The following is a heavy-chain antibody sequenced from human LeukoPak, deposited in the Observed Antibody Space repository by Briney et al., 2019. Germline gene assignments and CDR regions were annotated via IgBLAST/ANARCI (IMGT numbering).Heavy chain of an antibody. J-gene: IGHJ4*02. V-gene: IGHV4-34*01. CDR3: ARGTRAAGTGY. CDR1: GGSFSGYY. Sequence: SETLSLTCAVYGGSFSGYYWSWIRQPPGKGLEWIGEINHSGSTNYNPSLKSRVTMSVDTSKNQFSLKLSSVTAADTAVYYCARGTRAAGTGYWGQGTLVTVSS. D-gene: IGHD6-13*01. CDR2: INHSGST.